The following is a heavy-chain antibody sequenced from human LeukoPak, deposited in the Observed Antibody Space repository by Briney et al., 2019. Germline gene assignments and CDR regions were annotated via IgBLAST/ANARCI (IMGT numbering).Heavy chain of an antibody. D-gene: IGHD3-10*01. Sequence: SETLSLTCAVSGYSISSGYYWGWIRQPPGKGLEWIGSIYHSGSTYYNPSLKSRVTISVDTSKNQFSLKLSSVTAADTAVYYCASFASYGSGSYYWGGGQGTLVTVSS. CDR3: ASFASYGSGSYYWG. J-gene: IGHJ4*02. CDR1: GYSISSGYY. CDR2: IYHSGST. V-gene: IGHV4-38-2*01.